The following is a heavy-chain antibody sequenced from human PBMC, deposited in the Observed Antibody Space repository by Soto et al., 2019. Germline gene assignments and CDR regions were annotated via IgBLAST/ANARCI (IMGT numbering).Heavy chain of an antibody. CDR1: GFIFGFYW. J-gene: IGHJ4*02. V-gene: IGHV3-7*03. Sequence: EVHLEESGGDLVQPGGSLRLSCSASGFIFGFYWMTWVRQAPGKGLEWVANIERHGNDKYYVDSVTGRFTISRDNAQNSLFLQMNNLRAEDTAVYFCARIRATDYEIDYWVQGTLVTVSS. CDR3: ARIRATDYEIDY. D-gene: IGHD3-22*01. CDR2: IERHGNDK.